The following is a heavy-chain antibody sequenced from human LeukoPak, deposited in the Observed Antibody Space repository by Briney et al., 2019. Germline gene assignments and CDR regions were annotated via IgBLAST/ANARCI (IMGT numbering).Heavy chain of an antibody. V-gene: IGHV3-48*04. CDR1: GFTFSSYA. J-gene: IGHJ5*01. CDR3: ARGYGTSWFYS. D-gene: IGHD6-13*01. CDR2: ISDSSSVI. Sequence: QPGGSLRLSCAASGFTFSSYAMHWVRQTPGKGLEWVSYISDSSSVIYYADSVEGRFTISRDNAKNSLYLQMNSLRADDTAVYYCARGYGTSWFYSWGQGTLVTVSS.